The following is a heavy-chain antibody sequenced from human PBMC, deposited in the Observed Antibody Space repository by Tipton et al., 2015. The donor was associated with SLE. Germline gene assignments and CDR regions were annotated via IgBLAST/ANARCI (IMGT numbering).Heavy chain of an antibody. Sequence: QLVQSGPEVKKPGSSVKVSCKASGGTFSTYGLTWVRQAPGQGLEWMGGIIPILGTADYARNFQGRVTITTDESTTTAYMELSSLRSEDTAVYYWASDSSSDEGYDYWGQGTLVTVSS. J-gene: IGHJ4*02. CDR1: GGTFSTYG. CDR3: ASDSSSDEGYDY. D-gene: IGHD6-6*01. V-gene: IGHV1-69*05. CDR2: IIPILGTA.